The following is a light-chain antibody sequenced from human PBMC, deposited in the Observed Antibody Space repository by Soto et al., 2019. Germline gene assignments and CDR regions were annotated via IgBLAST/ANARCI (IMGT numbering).Light chain of an antibody. J-gene: IGLJ1*01. CDR2: EVN. CDR3: TSYTSSSTYV. CDR1: SSDVGSYNNL. V-gene: IGLV2-14*02. Sequence: QSVLTQPASVSGSPGQSITISCTGTSSDVGSYNNLVSWYQQHPGKAPKAMIYEVNKRPSGVSNRFSGSKSGNTASLTISWLQAEDEADYYCTSYTSSSTYVFGTGTKVTVL.